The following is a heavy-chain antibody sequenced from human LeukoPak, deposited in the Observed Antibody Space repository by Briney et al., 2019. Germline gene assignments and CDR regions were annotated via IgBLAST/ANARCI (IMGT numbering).Heavy chain of an antibody. CDR2: GTDGST. CDR1: GFTFSNYV. Sequence: PGGSLRLSCAASGFTFSNYVMSWVRQAPGKGLEWVSAGTDGSTYYADSVKGRFTISRDNAKNTLYLQMNSLTVEDTAVYYCARGGRFYLDYWGQETLVTVSS. CDR3: ARGGRFYLDY. V-gene: IGHV3-23*01. J-gene: IGHJ4*02. D-gene: IGHD1-26*01.